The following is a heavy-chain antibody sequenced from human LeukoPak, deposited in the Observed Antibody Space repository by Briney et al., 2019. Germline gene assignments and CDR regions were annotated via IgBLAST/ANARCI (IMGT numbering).Heavy chain of an antibody. CDR1: GGSISSGGYY. J-gene: IGHJ6*02. Sequence: PSETLSLTCTVSGGSISSGGYYWSWIRQHPGKGLEWIGYIYYSGSTYYNPSLKSRVTISVDTSKNQFSLKLSSVTAADRAVYYCARHEDPEYYYYGMDVWGQGTTVTVSS. CDR3: ARHEDPEYYYYGMDV. V-gene: IGHV4-31*03. CDR2: IYYSGST.